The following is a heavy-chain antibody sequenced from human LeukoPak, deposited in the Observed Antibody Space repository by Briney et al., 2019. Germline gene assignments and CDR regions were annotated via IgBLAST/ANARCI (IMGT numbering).Heavy chain of an antibody. D-gene: IGHD6-13*01. CDR1: GGSISSYY. CDR3: ARDLAAGSDTWFDP. V-gene: IGHV4-4*07. Sequence: PSETPSLTCTVSGGSISSYYWSWIRQPAGKGLEWIGRIYTSGSTNYNPSLKSRVTMSVDTSKNQFSLKLSSVTAADTAVYYCARDLAAGSDTWFDPWGQGTLVTVSS. CDR2: IYTSGST. J-gene: IGHJ5*02.